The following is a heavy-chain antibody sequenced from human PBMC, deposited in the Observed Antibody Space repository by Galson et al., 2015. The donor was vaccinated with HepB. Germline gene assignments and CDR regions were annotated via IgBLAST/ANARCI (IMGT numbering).Heavy chain of an antibody. CDR1: GYTFTSYY. V-gene: IGHV1-46*01. CDR2: INPSGGST. CDR3: ARAITIFGVPIGDRWFDP. D-gene: IGHD3-3*01. J-gene: IGHJ5*02. Sequence: SVKVSCKASGYTFTSYYMHWVRQAPGQGLEWMGIINPSGGSTSYAQKFQGRVTMTRDTSTSTVYMELSSLRSEDTAVHYCARAITIFGVPIGDRWFDPWGQGTLVTVSS.